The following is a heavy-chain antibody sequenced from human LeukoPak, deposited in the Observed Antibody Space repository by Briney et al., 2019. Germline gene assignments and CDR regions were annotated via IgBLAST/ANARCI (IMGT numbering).Heavy chain of an antibody. J-gene: IGHJ4*02. V-gene: IGHV4-30-2*01. CDR2: IYHSGST. D-gene: IGHD3-22*01. CDR3: ARKYDSSGYYDY. CDR1: GGSISSGGYS. Sequence: PSETLSLTCAVSGGSISSGGYSWSWIRQPPGKGLGWIGYIYHSGSTYYNPSLKSRVTISVDRSKNQFSLKLSSVTAADTAVYYCARKYDSSGYYDYWGQGTLVTVSS.